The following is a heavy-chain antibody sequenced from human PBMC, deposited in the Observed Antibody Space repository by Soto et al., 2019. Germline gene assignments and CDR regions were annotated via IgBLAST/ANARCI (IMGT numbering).Heavy chain of an antibody. CDR3: ASLGCSSRLWYFYL. CDR2: INGDGSST. CDR1: GFTFSRYW. V-gene: IGHV3-74*01. Sequence: EVQLVESGGGLVQPGGSLRLSCEASGFTFSRYWMYWVRQAPGKGLVWVSRINGDGSSTTYADSVKGRFTISRDNANNSLHLQMNSLRAEYTGLYYCASLGCSSRLWYFYLWGRCTLVTDSS. D-gene: IGHD3-16*01. J-gene: IGHJ2*01.